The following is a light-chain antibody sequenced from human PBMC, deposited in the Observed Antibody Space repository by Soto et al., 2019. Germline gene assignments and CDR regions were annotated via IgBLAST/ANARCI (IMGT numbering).Light chain of an antibody. J-gene: IGKJ5*01. Sequence: DIVMTQSPDSLAVSLGGRATINCKSSQSVLYSSNNKNYLAWYQQKPGQPPRLLIYGASTRATGIPARFSGSGFGTEFTLTISSLQSEDFAVYYCQQYKNWPLFGQGTRLEIK. CDR3: QQYKNWPL. V-gene: IGKV4-1*01. CDR2: GAS. CDR1: QSVLYSSNNKNY.